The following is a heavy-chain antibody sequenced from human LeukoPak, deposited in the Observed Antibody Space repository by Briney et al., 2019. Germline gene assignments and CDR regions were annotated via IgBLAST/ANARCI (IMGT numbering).Heavy chain of an antibody. J-gene: IGHJ4*02. CDR2: ISSSSSYI. CDR3: ARGPEYYYDSSGYWGAFDY. V-gene: IGHV3-21*01. D-gene: IGHD3-22*01. CDR1: GFTFSSYS. Sequence: GGSLRLSCAASGFTFSSYSMNWVRQAPGKGLEWVSSISSSSSYIYYADSVKGRFTISRDNAKNSLYLQMNSLRAEDTAVYYCARGPEYYYDSSGYWGAFDYWGQGTLVTVSS.